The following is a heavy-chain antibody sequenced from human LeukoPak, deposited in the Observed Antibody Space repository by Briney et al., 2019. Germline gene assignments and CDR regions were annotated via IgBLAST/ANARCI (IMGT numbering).Heavy chain of an antibody. Sequence: GGSLRLSCAASRFTFSTYNMNWVGQAPGKGLEWVSYISSTTRTIYYADSVKGRFTISRDNAKNALFLQMNSLRDEDTAVYYCARDRQQMDREGYFDLWGRGTLVTVSS. CDR1: RFTFSTYN. CDR3: ARDRQQMDREGYFDL. D-gene: IGHD6-13*01. CDR2: ISSTTRTI. J-gene: IGHJ2*01. V-gene: IGHV3-48*02.